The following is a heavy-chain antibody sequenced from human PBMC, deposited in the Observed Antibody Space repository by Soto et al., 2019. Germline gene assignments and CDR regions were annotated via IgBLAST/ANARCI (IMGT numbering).Heavy chain of an antibody. CDR2: IDWDDDK. Sequence: SGPTLVNPTQTLTLTCTFSGFSLSTSGMCVSWNRQPPGKALEWLALIDWDDDKYYSTSLKTRLTISKDTSKNQVVLTMTNMDPVVTATYYCARIHRSSWTNWFDPWGQGTLVTVSS. CDR3: ARIHRSSWTNWFDP. CDR1: GFSLSTSGMC. J-gene: IGHJ5*02. D-gene: IGHD6-13*01. V-gene: IGHV2-70*01.